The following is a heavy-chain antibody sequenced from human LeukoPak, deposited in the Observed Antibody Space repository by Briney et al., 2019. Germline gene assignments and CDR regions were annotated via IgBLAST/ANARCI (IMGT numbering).Heavy chain of an antibody. J-gene: IGHJ4*02. Sequence: GESLKICCACCGYSFTSYWIGWGRQIPGRGLEWRGIIYPADSDPRSSPSFQGQVTISAAKTIRTAYLQWRSLKASDTAMFYCARQGTGDSLDYWGQGTLVTVSS. D-gene: IGHD7-27*01. V-gene: IGHV5-51*01. CDR1: GYSFTSYW. CDR3: ARQGTGDSLDY. CDR2: IYPADSDP.